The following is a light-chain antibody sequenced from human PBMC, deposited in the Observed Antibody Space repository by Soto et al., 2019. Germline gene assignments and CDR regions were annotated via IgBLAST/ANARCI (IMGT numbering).Light chain of an antibody. J-gene: IGKJ5*01. Sequence: DIQMTQSPSSLSASLGHTVTITCRSSQGIRNYLAWYQQKPGKAPKLLIYAASTFQSGVPSRFSGSGSGTAFTLTIRSLQTEDVATYYCQRCDNARRITVGQGTRLEIK. CDR3: QRCDNARRIT. CDR2: AAS. CDR1: QGIRNY. V-gene: IGKV1-27*01.